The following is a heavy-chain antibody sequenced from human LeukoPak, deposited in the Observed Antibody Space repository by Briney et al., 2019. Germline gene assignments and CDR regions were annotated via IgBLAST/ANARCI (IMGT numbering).Heavy chain of an antibody. V-gene: IGHV3-30*18. CDR2: ISHDGSHK. CDR1: GFTFSAYA. J-gene: IGHJ5*02. CDR3: TKGARGDTVTSIVGLNWFDP. Sequence: PGGSLRLSCEASGFTFSAYAMTWVRQAPGKGLEWEAVISHDGSHKYYADSVKGRFSISRDNSKNTLYLQMNSLRADDTAVYYCTKGARGDTVTSIVGLNWFDPWGQGTLVTVSS. D-gene: IGHD4-17*01.